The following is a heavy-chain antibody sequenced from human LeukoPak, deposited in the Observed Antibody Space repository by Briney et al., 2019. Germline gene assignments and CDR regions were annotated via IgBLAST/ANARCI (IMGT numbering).Heavy chain of an antibody. J-gene: IGHJ6*03. V-gene: IGHV3-15*01. D-gene: IGHD3-10*01. Sequence: PGGSLRLSCAASGFTFSNAWMSWVRQAPGKGLEWVGRIKSKTDGGTTDYAAPVKGRFTISRDDSKNTLYLQMNSLKTEDTAVYYCTTMGRGYYYYYMDVWGKGTTVTVSS. CDR1: GFTFSNAW. CDR3: TTMGRGYYYYYMDV. CDR2: IKSKTDGGTT.